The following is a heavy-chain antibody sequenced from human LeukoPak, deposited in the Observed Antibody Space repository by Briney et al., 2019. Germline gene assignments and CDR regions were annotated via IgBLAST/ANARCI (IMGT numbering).Heavy chain of an antibody. CDR3: ARDPGDTYYYDSSGYGPFDY. J-gene: IGHJ4*02. CDR1: GDSVSSNSAA. Sequence: SQTLSLTCAISGDSVSSNSAAWNWIRQSPSRGLEWLGRTYYRSKWYNDYAVSVKSRITINPDTSKNQFSLQLNSVTPEDTAVYYCARDPGDTYYYDSSGYGPFDYWGQGTLVTVSS. V-gene: IGHV6-1*01. D-gene: IGHD3-22*01. CDR2: TYYRSKWYN.